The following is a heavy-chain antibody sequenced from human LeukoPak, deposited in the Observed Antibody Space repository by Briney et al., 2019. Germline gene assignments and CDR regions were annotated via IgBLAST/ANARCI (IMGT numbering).Heavy chain of an antibody. CDR3: ARDKYYYDSSGYYSASLDY. CDR1: GFTFSSYA. V-gene: IGHV3-30*04. CDR2: ISYDGSNK. J-gene: IGHJ4*02. D-gene: IGHD3-22*01. Sequence: GGSLRLSCAASGFTFSSYAMHWVRQAPGKGLEWVAVISYDGSNKYYADSVKGRFTISRDNSKNTLYLQMNSLRAEDTAVYYCARDKYYYDSSGYYSASLDYWGQGTLVTVSS.